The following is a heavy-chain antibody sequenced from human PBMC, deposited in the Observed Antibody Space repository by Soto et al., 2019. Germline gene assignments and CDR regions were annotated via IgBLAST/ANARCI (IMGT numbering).Heavy chain of an antibody. J-gene: IGHJ4*02. CDR2: INSDGSDT. Sequence: GGSLRLSCEASGFTFSSYWMHWVRQAPGKGLVWVSHINSDGSDTTYADSVKGRFTISRDNAKNTLYLQMNSLRAEDTAVYYCARSNYPFYFDYWGQGTPVTSPQ. D-gene: IGHD4-4*01. V-gene: IGHV3-74*01. CDR1: GFTFSSYW. CDR3: ARSNYPFYFDY.